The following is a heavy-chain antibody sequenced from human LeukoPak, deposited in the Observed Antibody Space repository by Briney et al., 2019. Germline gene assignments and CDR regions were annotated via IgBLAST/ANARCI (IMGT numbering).Heavy chain of an antibody. CDR1: GGSISSGGYY. CDR2: INHSGST. J-gene: IGHJ3*02. D-gene: IGHD3-3*01. Sequence: SQTLSLTCTVSGGSISSGGYYWSWIRQPPGKGLEWIGEINHSGSTNYNPSLKSRVTISVDTSKNQFSLKLSSVTAADTAVYYCARIEWLSHGAFDIWGQGTMVTVSS. CDR3: ARIEWLSHGAFDI. V-gene: IGHV4-30-2*01.